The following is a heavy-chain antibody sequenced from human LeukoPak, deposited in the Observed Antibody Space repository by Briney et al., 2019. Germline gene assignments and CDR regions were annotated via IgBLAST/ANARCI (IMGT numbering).Heavy chain of an antibody. J-gene: IGHJ4*02. CDR3: AKAPPIITLIGFGYYFDS. CDR2: ITDNGSNT. D-gene: IGHD3-16*01. CDR1: GFTFRSFA. Sequence: GGSLRLSRAASGFTFRSFAMSWVRQAPGLRPEWVSTITDNGSNTYYADSVKGRFTVSRDNSRNTLLLQMNSLRAEDAALYYCAKAPPIITLIGFGYYFDSWGLGTLVTVSS. V-gene: IGHV3-23*01.